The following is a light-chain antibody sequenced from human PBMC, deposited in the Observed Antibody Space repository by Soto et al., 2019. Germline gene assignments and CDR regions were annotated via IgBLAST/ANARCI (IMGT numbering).Light chain of an antibody. CDR1: HSISTN. V-gene: IGKV3-15*01. CDR3: QQYGSSPLFT. J-gene: IGKJ3*01. CDR2: GAS. Sequence: EIIMTQSPATLSVSPGEGATLSCRTSHSISTNLAWYQHKRGQSPRLLVYGASTRATGVPARFSGSGSGAEFTLSISSLQSEDFAVYYCQQYGSSPLFTFGPGTKVDIK.